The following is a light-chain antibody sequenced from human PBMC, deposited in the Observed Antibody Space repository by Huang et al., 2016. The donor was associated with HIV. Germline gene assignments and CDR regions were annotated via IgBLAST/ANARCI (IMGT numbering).Light chain of an antibody. CDR3: QQSYSALSS. J-gene: IGKJ5*01. CDR1: QRISTY. CDR2: SAS. Sequence: IQMTQSPTSLSASVGDRVSIACRASQRISTYLNWYQQKPGKAPKLLISSASALHSGVPSRFSGSGSGTDFTLTIRGLQLDDFATYHCQQSYSALSSFGPGTRL. V-gene: IGKV1-39*01.